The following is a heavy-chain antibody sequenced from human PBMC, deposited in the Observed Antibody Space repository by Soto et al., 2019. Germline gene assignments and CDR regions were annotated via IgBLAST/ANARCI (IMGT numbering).Heavy chain of an antibody. Sequence: EVQLLESGGGLVQPGGSLRLSCAASGFTFCSYAMSWVRQAPGKGLEWVLAISGSGGSTYYADSVKGRFTISRDNARKTLYLQSNSLRADDTAIYYCAKVAYIVVVPAAKHAEFYYLGQGTLVTVTS. CDR2: ISGSGGST. V-gene: IGHV3-23*01. CDR3: AKVAYIVVVPAAKHAEFYY. D-gene: IGHD2-2*01. J-gene: IGHJ4*02. CDR1: GFTFCSYA.